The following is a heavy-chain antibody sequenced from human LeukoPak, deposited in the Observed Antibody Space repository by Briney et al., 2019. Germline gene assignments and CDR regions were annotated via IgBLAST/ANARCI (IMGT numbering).Heavy chain of an antibody. CDR1: GFTFSSYS. V-gene: IGHV3-48*01. CDR3: ARLPQGPSFDP. Sequence: GGSLRLSCAASGFTFSSYSMNWVRQAPGKGLEWVSYISSSSTIYYADSVKGRFTISRDNAKNSLYLQMNSLRAEDTAVYYCARLPQGPSFDPWGQGTLVTVSS. CDR2: ISSSSTI. J-gene: IGHJ5*02.